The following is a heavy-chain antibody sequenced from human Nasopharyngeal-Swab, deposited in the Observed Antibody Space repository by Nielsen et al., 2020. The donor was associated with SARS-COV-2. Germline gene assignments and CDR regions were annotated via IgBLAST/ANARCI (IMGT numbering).Heavy chain of an antibody. CDR3: ARDADSGSYAPVGMDV. Sequence: WIRQRAGKGLEWVANIKQDGSEKYYVDSVKGRFTISRDNAKNSLYLQMNSLRAEDTAVYYCARDADSGSYAPVGMDVWGQGTTVTVSS. V-gene: IGHV3-7*01. D-gene: IGHD1-26*01. J-gene: IGHJ6*02. CDR2: IKQDGSEK.